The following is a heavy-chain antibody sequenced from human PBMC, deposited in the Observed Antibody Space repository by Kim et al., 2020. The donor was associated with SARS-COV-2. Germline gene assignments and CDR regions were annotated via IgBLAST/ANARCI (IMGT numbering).Heavy chain of an antibody. J-gene: IGHJ2*01. Sequence: SETLSLTCTVSGGSISSSSYYWGWIRQPPGKGLEWIGSIYYSGSTYYNPSLKSRVTISVDTSKNQFSLKLSSVTAADTAVYYCARHASLEWLLSLEPSWYFDLWGRGTLFTVSS. CDR1: GGSISSSSYY. CDR3: ARHASLEWLLSLEPSWYFDL. V-gene: IGHV4-39*01. CDR2: IYYSGST. D-gene: IGHD3-3*01.